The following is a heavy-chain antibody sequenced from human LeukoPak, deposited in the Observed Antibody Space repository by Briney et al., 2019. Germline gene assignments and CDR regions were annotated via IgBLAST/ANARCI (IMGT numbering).Heavy chain of an antibody. V-gene: IGHV1-46*01. CDR3: ARALAVAGTTFDAFDI. J-gene: IGHJ3*02. CDR1: GYTFTSYG. CDR2: INPSGGST. D-gene: IGHD6-19*01. Sequence: VKVSCKASGYTFTSYGISWVRQAPGQGLEWMGIINPSGGSTSYAQKFQGRVTMTRDTSTSTVYMELSSLRSEDTAVYYCARALAVAGTTFDAFDIWGQGTMVTVSS.